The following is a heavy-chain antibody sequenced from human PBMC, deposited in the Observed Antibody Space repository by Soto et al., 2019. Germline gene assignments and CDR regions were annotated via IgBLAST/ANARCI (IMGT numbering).Heavy chain of an antibody. V-gene: IGHV4-38-2*01. CDR1: GYSISSGLY. Sequence: TLSLTCAFSGYSISSGLYGGLIRQPPGKGLEWIGTIYRGGITYYNPSLKSRVTISIDTSKNHFSLRLSSVTATDTAVYFCAIGNPDWFDPWGQGTLVTVSS. CDR3: AIGNPDWFDP. J-gene: IGHJ5*02. CDR2: IYRGGIT. D-gene: IGHD1-1*01.